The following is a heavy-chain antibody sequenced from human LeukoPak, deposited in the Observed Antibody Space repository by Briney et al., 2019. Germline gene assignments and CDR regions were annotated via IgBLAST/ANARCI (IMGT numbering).Heavy chain of an antibody. CDR2: ISAYNGNT. J-gene: IGHJ4*02. CDR3: ARSPPRDYDILTGYLH. D-gene: IGHD3-9*01. V-gene: IGHV1-18*01. CDR1: GYTFTTYV. Sequence: PSVKVSGKPSGYTFTTYVISWVHQPPGQGLEWLEWISAYNGNTNYAQKLQGRVTMTTDTSTSTAYMELRSLRSDDTAVYYCARSPPRDYDILTGYLHWGQGTLVTVSS.